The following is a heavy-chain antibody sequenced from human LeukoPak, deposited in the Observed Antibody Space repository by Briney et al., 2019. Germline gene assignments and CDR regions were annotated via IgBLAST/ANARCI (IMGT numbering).Heavy chain of an antibody. D-gene: IGHD3-10*01. J-gene: IGHJ5*02. V-gene: IGHV4-61*02. CDR3: ARDRGESPTWP. CDR2: GFTSGST. CDR1: GDSISRGNYY. Sequence: SETLSLTCTVSGDSISRGNYYWSWIRQPAGKGLEWIGRGFTSGSTNYNPSLKSRVTISVDTSNNHFSLKMSSVTAADTAVYYCARDRGESPTWPWGQGTLVTVSS.